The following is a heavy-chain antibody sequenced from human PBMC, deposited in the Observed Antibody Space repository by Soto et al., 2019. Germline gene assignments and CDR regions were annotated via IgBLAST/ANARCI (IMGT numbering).Heavy chain of an antibody. V-gene: IGHV3-23*01. CDR1: GFTFSSYA. D-gene: IGHD3-22*01. J-gene: IGHJ4*02. Sequence: EVQLLESGGDLVQPGGSLRLSCAASGFTFSSYAMSCVRQAPGKGLEWVSTISGRGDDTYYTDSVKGRFTISRDNSKNTLYVHMNSLRAEDTAVYYCARAQPTYSSSYFDYWGQGTLVTVAS. CDR3: ARAQPTYSSSYFDY. CDR2: ISGRGDDT.